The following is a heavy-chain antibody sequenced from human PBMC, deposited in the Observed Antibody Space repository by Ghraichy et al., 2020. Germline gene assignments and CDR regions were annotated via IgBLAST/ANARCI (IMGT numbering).Heavy chain of an antibody. Sequence: ASVKVSCKASGYTFTSYGFTWVRQAPGQGLERMGWISAYNGNTKYAQKLQGRVTMTTDTSTSTAYMELRSLRSDDTAVYYCARDYSSGEQNWFGPWGQGTLVTVSS. V-gene: IGHV1-18*01. CDR1: GYTFTSYG. D-gene: IGHD3-22*01. CDR2: ISAYNGNT. J-gene: IGHJ5*02. CDR3: ARDYSSGEQNWFGP.